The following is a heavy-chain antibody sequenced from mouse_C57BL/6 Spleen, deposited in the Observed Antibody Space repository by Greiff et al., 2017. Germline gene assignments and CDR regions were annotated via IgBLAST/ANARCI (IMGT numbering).Heavy chain of an antibody. D-gene: IGHD1-1*01. Sequence: QVQLQQPGAELVKPGASVKLSCKASGYTFTSYWMHWVKQRPGRGLEWIGRIDPNSGGTKYNEKFKSKATLTVDKSSSTAYMQLSSLTSEDSAVYYCARYFTTVVATYDYFDYWGQGTTLTVSS. CDR3: ARYFTTVVATYDYFDY. CDR1: GYTFTSYW. J-gene: IGHJ2*01. CDR2: IDPNSGGT. V-gene: IGHV1-72*01.